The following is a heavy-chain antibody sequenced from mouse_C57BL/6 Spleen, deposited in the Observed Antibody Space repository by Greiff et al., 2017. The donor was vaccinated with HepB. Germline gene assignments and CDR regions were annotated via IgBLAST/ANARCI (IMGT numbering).Heavy chain of an antibody. J-gene: IGHJ2*01. CDR2: IYPGDGDT. D-gene: IGHD2-13*01. CDR3: ARGDCDD. CDR1: GYAFSSSW. V-gene: IGHV1-82*01. Sequence: QVQLKESGPELVKPGASVKISCKASGYAFSSSWMNWVKQRPGKGLEWIGRIYPGDGDTNYNGKFKGKATLTADKSSSTAYMQLSSLTSEDSAVYFCARGDCDDWGQGTTLTVSS.